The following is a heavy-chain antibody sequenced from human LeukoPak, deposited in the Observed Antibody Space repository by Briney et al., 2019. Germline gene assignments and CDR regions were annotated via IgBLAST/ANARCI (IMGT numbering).Heavy chain of an antibody. Sequence: GGSLRLSCAASGFTFSSYGMHWVRQAPGKGLEWVAVIWYDGSNKYYADSVKGRFTISRDNSKNTPYLQMNSLRAEDTALYYCAKDLSPDGVWDIDSWGQGTLVTVSS. V-gene: IGHV3-33*06. CDR2: IWYDGSNK. CDR1: GFTFSSYG. J-gene: IGHJ4*02. CDR3: AKDLSPDGVWDIDS. D-gene: IGHD4-17*01.